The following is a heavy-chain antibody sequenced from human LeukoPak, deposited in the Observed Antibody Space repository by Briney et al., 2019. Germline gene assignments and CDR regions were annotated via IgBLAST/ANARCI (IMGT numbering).Heavy chain of an antibody. Sequence: GESLRISCKGSGYSFTTYWISWVRQTPGKGLEWMGRIDPTDSYTNYSPSFQGHVTISADRSISTAYLQWSSLKASDTAMYYCARHYGSYSTTDYWGQGTLVTVSS. J-gene: IGHJ4*02. CDR3: ARHYGSYSTTDY. CDR2: IDPTDSYT. V-gene: IGHV5-10-1*01. D-gene: IGHD1-26*01. CDR1: GYSFTTYW.